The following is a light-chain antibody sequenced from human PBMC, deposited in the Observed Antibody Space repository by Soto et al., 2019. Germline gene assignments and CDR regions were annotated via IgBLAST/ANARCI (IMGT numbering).Light chain of an antibody. CDR3: CSLTTSHTYV. V-gene: IGLV2-14*03. CDR2: HVT. CDR1: SSDIGHYDY. J-gene: IGLJ1*01. Sequence: QSALAQPASVSGSPGQSITISCTGTSSDIGHYDYVSWYQQHPGKAPKLMIYHVTYRPSGVSNRYSGSKSGNSASLTISGLQADDEADYYCCSLTTSHTYVFGSGTKVTVL.